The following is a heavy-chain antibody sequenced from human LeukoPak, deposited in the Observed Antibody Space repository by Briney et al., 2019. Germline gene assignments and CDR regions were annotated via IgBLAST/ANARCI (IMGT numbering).Heavy chain of an antibody. V-gene: IGHV3-21*04. J-gene: IGHJ4*02. CDR3: AKVVDYYDSSGYPDY. CDR1: GITFSNYN. Sequence: GGSLRLSCAAPGITFSNYNMNWVRQAPGKGLEWISAITSSSSYTFYADSVKGRFTISRDNSKNTLYLQMNSLRAEDTAVYYCAKVVDYYDSSGYPDYWGQGTLVTVSS. CDR2: ITSSSSYT. D-gene: IGHD3-22*01.